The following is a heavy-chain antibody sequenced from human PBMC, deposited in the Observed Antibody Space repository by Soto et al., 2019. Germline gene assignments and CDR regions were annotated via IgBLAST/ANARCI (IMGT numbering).Heavy chain of an antibody. CDR3: TRDSSYYGAGRGVLDY. CDR1: GFAVNNDY. D-gene: IGHD3-10*01. V-gene: IGHV3-66*01. CDR2: ISKDGST. J-gene: IGHJ4*02. Sequence: VHLVESGGDLVQPGGSLRLSCAISGFAVNNDYVSWVRQAPGKGLEWVSVISKDGSTVYGDSVQGRFFVSRDATRNMVFLQMNSLRVEDTAVYHCTRDSSYYGAGRGVLDYWGQGTLVTVSS.